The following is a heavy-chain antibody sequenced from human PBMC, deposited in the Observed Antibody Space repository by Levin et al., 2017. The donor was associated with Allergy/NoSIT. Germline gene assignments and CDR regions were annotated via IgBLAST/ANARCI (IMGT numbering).Heavy chain of an antibody. CDR2: IDWDDDK. D-gene: IGHD3-10*01. J-gene: IGHJ6*02. CDR3: ARIIRGREGNYYGMDV. CDR1: GFSLSTSGMC. Sequence: QTLSLTCTFSGFSLSTSGMCVSWIRQPPGKALEWLALIDWDDDKYYSTSLKTRLTISKDTSKNQVVLTMTNMDPVDTATYYCARIIRGREGNYYGMDVWGQGTTVTVSS. V-gene: IGHV2-70*01.